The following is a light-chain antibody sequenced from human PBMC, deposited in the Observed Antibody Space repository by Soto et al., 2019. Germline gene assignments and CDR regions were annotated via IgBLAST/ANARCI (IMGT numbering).Light chain of an antibody. Sequence: EIVMTQSPATLSVSPGERATLSCRASQSVSSYLAWYQQKPGLPPRLLIYDASTRATGIPDRFSCSGSGTDFTLTISSLQSADFAVYFCQQYSNWPPLYTFDRGTKLEIK. CDR3: QQYSNWPPLYT. CDR1: QSVSSY. V-gene: IGKV3-15*01. J-gene: IGKJ2*01. CDR2: DAS.